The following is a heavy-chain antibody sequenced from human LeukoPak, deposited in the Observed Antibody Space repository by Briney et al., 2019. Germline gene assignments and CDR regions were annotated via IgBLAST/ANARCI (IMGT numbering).Heavy chain of an antibody. J-gene: IGHJ4*02. V-gene: IGHV3-23*01. CDR3: ASQPRPELYSSPEY. CDR1: GFPFSNYA. CDR2: ISESGDKT. Sequence: GGSLRLSCAASGFPFSNYAMNWVRQAPGQGLEWVSSISESGDKTDYADSVRGRFTISRDNSQNTLYLQMNSLRAEDTAVYYCASQPRPELYSSPEYWGQGTLVTVSS. D-gene: IGHD6-13*01.